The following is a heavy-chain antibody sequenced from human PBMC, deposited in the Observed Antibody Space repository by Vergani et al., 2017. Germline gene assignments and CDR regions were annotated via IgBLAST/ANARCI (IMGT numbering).Heavy chain of an antibody. CDR3: AREPGVGAARDPEYYFDY. CDR1: GYTFTGYY. J-gene: IGHJ4*02. V-gene: IGHV1-2*02. Sequence: QVQLVQSGAEVKKPGASVKVSCKASGYTFTGYYMHWVRQAPGQGLEWMGWINPNSGGTNYAQKFQGRVTITADKSTSTAYMELSSLRSEDTAVYYCAREPGVGAARDPEYYFDYWGQGTLVTVSS. D-gene: IGHD6-6*01. CDR2: INPNSGGT.